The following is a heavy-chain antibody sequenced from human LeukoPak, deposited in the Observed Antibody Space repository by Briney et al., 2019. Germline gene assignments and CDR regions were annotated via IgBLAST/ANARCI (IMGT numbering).Heavy chain of an antibody. CDR3: SKDAFDI. J-gene: IGHJ3*02. V-gene: IGHV3-15*01. Sequence: GGSLRLSCAASGFTFSNAWMSWVRQAPGKGLEWVGRIKGKADGGTTDYAAPVKGRFTISRDDSKNTLYLQMNSLKTEDTAVYYCSKDAFDIWGQGTMVTVSS. CDR2: IKGKADGGTT. CDR1: GFTFSNAW.